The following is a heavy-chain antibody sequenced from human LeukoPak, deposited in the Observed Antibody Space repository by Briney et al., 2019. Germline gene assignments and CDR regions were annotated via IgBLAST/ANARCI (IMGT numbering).Heavy chain of an antibody. CDR1: GFTFSSYG. Sequence: GGSLRLSCAASGFTFSSYGMHWVRQAPGKGLEWVAFIRYDGSNKYYADSVKGRFTISRDNSKNTLYLQMNSLRAEDTAVYYCAKVDEPRFDIVVVPAADYWGQGTLVTVSS. D-gene: IGHD2-2*01. V-gene: IGHV3-30*02. CDR3: AKVDEPRFDIVVVPAADY. CDR2: IRYDGSNK. J-gene: IGHJ4*02.